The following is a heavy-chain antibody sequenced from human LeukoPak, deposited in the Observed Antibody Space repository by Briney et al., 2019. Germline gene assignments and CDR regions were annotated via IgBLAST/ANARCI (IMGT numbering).Heavy chain of an antibody. Sequence: GGSLRLSCAASGFTFSSYTMSWVRQAPGKGLEWVSAISGSGGSTYYADSVKGRFTISRDNSKNTLYLQMNSLRAEDTAVYYCAKGDSSGSSSDYWGQGTLVTVSS. J-gene: IGHJ4*02. D-gene: IGHD6-19*01. CDR3: AKGDSSGSSSDY. V-gene: IGHV3-23*01. CDR2: ISGSGGST. CDR1: GFTFSSYT.